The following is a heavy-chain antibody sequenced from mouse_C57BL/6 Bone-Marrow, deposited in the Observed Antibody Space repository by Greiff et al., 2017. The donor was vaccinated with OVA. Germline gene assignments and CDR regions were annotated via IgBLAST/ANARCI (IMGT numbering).Heavy chain of an antibody. Sequence: VQLVESGGGLVQPGGSLSLSCAASGFTFTDYYMSWVRQPPGKALEWLGFIRNKANGYTTEYSASVKGRFTISRDNSQSILYLQMNDLRAEDSATYYCARYYDGSAYFDYWGQGTTLTVSS. V-gene: IGHV7-3*01. CDR2: IRNKANGYTT. CDR3: ARYYDGSAYFDY. J-gene: IGHJ2*01. D-gene: IGHD1-1*01. CDR1: GFTFTDYY.